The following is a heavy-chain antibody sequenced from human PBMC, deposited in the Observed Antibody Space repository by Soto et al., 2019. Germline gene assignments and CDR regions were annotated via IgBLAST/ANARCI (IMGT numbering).Heavy chain of an antibody. CDR1: GDSISSPKW. D-gene: IGHD6-19*01. CDR2: LLHSGTT. CDR3: AYSSGWYRHDV. J-gene: IGHJ3*01. Sequence: QVQLQESGPGLVKPSGTLSLTFAVSGDSISSPKWWTCLRQPPGKGLEWIGDLLHSGTTNYNPSLKSRVILSVDKSQNQFSLSLTSVTAADTAIYYCAYSSGWYRHDVWGQGTSVTVSS. V-gene: IGHV4-4*02.